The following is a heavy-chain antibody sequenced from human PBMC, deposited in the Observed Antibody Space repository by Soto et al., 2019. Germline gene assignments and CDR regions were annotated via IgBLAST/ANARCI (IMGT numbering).Heavy chain of an antibody. CDR2: INPNSGGT. CDR1: GGTFSSYA. V-gene: IGHV1-2*02. Sequence: QVQLVQSGAEVKKPGSSVKVSCKASGGTFSSYAISWVRQAPGQGLEWMGGINPNSGGTNYAQKFQGRVTMTRDTSISTAYMELSRLRSDDTAVYYCASGPTTQPHIEQRFDPWGQGTLVTVSS. CDR3: ASGPTTQPHIEQRFDP. D-gene: IGHD5-12*01. J-gene: IGHJ5*02.